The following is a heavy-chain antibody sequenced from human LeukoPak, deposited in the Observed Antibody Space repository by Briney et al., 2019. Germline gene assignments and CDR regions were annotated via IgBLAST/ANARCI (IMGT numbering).Heavy chain of an antibody. CDR1: GGSIRSVGYY. CDR2: IYYSAIS. Sequence: SETLSLTCTVSGGSIRSVGYYWSWIRQHPGKGLEWVGYIYYSAISKYNPSLNGRVTISVDTSKNQFSLNLRSVTAADTAVYYCARAHVDDVEMVYAIRAFDIWGQGTLVTVS. V-gene: IGHV4-31*03. J-gene: IGHJ3*02. D-gene: IGHD2-8*01. CDR3: ARAHVDDVEMVYAIRAFDI.